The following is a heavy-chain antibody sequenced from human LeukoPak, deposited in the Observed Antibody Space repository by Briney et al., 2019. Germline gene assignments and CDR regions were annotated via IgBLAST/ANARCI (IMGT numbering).Heavy chain of an antibody. Sequence: ASVKVSCKASRYTFTGYYIHCGRQAPGQGREWRGWINPNIGGTNYAQKFEGRVTMTRDTSISTAYMELSRLRSDDTAVYYCARVSYGSGSYSLLFDYWGQGTLVTVSS. CDR2: INPNIGGT. CDR3: ARVSYGSGSYSLLFDY. J-gene: IGHJ4*02. V-gene: IGHV1-2*02. CDR1: RYTFTGYY. D-gene: IGHD3-10*01.